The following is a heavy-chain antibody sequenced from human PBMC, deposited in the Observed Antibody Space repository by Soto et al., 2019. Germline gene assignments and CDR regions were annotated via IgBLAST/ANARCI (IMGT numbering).Heavy chain of an antibody. Sequence: GGSLRLSCAAPGFTFSSYSMNWVRQAPGKGLEWVSSISSSSSYIYYADSVKGRFTISRDNAKNSLYLQMNSLRAEDTAVYYCARTGGSGWYEEHFDYWGQGTLVTVSS. D-gene: IGHD6-19*01. CDR3: ARTGGSGWYEEHFDY. V-gene: IGHV3-21*01. J-gene: IGHJ4*02. CDR2: ISSSSSYI. CDR1: GFTFSSYS.